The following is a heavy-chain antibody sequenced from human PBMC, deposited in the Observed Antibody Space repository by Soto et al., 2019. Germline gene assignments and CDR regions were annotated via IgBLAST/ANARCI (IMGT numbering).Heavy chain of an antibody. D-gene: IGHD6-13*01. V-gene: IGHV2-5*02. CDR3: PHILSAAGFDDFDI. Sequence: QITLKESGPTLVNPTRTLTLTCTFSGFSLSTSGVGVGWIRGPAGKALEWFALIYWDDDKRSSPSLKSRLPITKDTYKNQVVLTMTNMDPVDTATYYCPHILSAAGFDDFDIWGQGTMVTVSS. CDR2: IYWDDDK. J-gene: IGHJ3*02. CDR1: GFSLSTSGVG.